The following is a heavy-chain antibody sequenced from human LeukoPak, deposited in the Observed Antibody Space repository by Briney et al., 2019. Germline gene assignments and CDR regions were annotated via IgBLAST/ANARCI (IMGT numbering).Heavy chain of an antibody. CDR2: VSTSGIYT. D-gene: IGHD4-17*01. CDR1: GFTLRSYS. Sequence: GGSLRLSCAASGFTLRSYSLNWVRQAPGKGLEWVSTVSTSGIYTYYADSVRGRFIISRDNAKNSLYLQMNSLSGEDTAVYFCARNFGDGGGYFDYWGQGPLVAVSS. CDR3: ARNFGDGGGYFDY. J-gene: IGHJ4*02. V-gene: IGHV3-21*01.